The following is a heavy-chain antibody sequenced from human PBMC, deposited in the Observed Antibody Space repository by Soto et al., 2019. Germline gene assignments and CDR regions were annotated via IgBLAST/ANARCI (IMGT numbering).Heavy chain of an antibody. D-gene: IGHD2-15*01. CDR3: ATIPGSGEKYYFDY. CDR2: IIPILGIA. Sequence: QVQLVQSGAEVKKPGSSVKVSCKASGGTFSSYTISWVRQAPGQGLEWMGRIIPILGIANYAQKFQGRVTSTADKSTSTAYMELSSLRSEDTAVYYCATIPGSGEKYYFDYWGQGTLVTVSS. CDR1: GGTFSSYT. J-gene: IGHJ4*02. V-gene: IGHV1-69*02.